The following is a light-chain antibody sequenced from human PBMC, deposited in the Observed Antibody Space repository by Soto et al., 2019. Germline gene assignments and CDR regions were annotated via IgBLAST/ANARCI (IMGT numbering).Light chain of an antibody. CDR2: GAS. CDR3: QHYGDSPPFT. J-gene: IGKJ3*01. Sequence: EVVLTQSPGTLSLSPGERATLSCRASQTVSLSYLAWYQQKPGQAPRLLIYGASSRATGIPDRFSGGGSGADFTLSISRLEPEDFAVYYCQHYGDSPPFTFGPGTKVDIK. V-gene: IGKV3-20*01. CDR1: QTVSLSY.